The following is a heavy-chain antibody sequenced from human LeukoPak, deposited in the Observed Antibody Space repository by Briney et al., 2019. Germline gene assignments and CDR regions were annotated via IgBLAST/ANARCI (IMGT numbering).Heavy chain of an antibody. CDR3: ARENRIVGATVEFDY. V-gene: IGHV1-18*01. Sequence: GASVKVSCKASGYTFTSYGISWVRQAPGQGLEWMGWISAYNGNTNYAQKLQGRVTMTTDTSTSTAYMELRSLRSDDTAVYYCARENRIVGATVEFDYWGQGTLVTVSS. D-gene: IGHD1-26*01. J-gene: IGHJ4*02. CDR2: ISAYNGNT. CDR1: GYTFTSYG.